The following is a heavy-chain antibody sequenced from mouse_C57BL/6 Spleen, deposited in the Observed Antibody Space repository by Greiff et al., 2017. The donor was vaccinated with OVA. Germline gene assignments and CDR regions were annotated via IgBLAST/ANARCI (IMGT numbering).Heavy chain of an antibody. CDR3: ARSRITTVVAKGCDY. D-gene: IGHD1-1*01. CDR2: INPSNGGT. J-gene: IGHJ2*01. Sequence: VQLQQPGTELVKPGASVKLSCKASGYTFTSYWMHWVKQRPGQGLEWIGNINPSNGGTNYNEKFKSKATLTVDKSSSTAYMQLSSLTSEDSAVYYCARSRITTVVAKGCDYWGQGTTLTVSS. CDR1: GYTFTSYW. V-gene: IGHV1-53*01.